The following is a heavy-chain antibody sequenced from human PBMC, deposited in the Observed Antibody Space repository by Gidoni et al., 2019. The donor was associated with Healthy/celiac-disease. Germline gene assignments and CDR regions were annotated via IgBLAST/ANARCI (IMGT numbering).Heavy chain of an antibody. CDR3: ARGGYHSSGSIGYYFDY. CDR1: GYTFTGYY. CDR2: INPNSVGT. Sequence: QVQLVQSGAEVTKPGASVKVSCKASGYTFTGYYMHLVRQDPGQGLEWMGWINPNSVGTTYAQKFQGRVTMTRDTSISTAYMELSRLRSDDTAVYYCARGGYHSSGSIGYYFDYWGQGTLVTVSS. J-gene: IGHJ4*02. D-gene: IGHD3-22*01. V-gene: IGHV1-2*02.